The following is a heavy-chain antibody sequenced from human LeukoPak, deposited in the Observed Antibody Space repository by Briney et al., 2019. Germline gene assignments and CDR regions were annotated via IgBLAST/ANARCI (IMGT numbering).Heavy chain of an antibody. V-gene: IGHV3-48*01. J-gene: IGHJ4*02. Sequence: GGSLRLSCAASGFTFSSYSMNWVRQAPGKGLEWVSSISSSSSTIYYADSVKGRFTISRDNAKNSLYLQMNSLRAEDTAVYYCARDKTWQRDKWEDYFDYWGQGTLVTVSS. CDR1: GFTFSSYS. CDR2: ISSSSSTI. CDR3: ARDKTWQRDKWEDYFDY. D-gene: IGHD1-26*01.